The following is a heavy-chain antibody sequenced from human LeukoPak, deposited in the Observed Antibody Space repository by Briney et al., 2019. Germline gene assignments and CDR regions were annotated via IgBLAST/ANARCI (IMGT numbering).Heavy chain of an antibody. J-gene: IGHJ4*02. Sequence: PGGSLRLSCAASGFTFSSYEMNWVRQAPGKGLEWVSYISSSGSTIYYADSVKGRFTISRDNAKNSLYLQMNSLRAEDTAVYYCATEELAAAGTVLDYWGQGTLVTVSS. CDR3: ATEELAAAGTVLDY. D-gene: IGHD6-13*01. V-gene: IGHV3-48*03. CDR1: GFTFSSYE. CDR2: ISSSGSTI.